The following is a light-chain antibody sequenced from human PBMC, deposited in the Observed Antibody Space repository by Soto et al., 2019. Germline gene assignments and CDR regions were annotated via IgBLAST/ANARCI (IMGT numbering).Light chain of an antibody. CDR3: QQRSTWPKT. CDR1: QSVVTY. Sequence: EVVLTQSPATVSLSPGQRATLSCRASQSVVTYLAWYQQKPGQAPRLLSYDASYRAAGVPARFSGSGSWTDFTLTISSLEPEDFAVYYCQQRSTWPKTFGQGTKLEIK. J-gene: IGKJ2*01. V-gene: IGKV3-11*01. CDR2: DAS.